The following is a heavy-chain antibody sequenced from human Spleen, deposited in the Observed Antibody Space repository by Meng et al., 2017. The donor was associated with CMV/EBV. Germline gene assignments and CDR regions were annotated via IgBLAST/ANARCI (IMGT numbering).Heavy chain of an antibody. CDR1: GYTFTGYY. D-gene: IGHD2-2*02. V-gene: IGHV1-2*02. J-gene: IGHJ4*02. Sequence: ASVKVSCKASGYTFTGYYMHWVRQAPGQGLQWMGWINPNSGDTNYAQKFQGRVTMTRDTSISTAYMELSRLRSDDTAVYYCARVSEYCTTTNCYKVFDYWGQGTLVTVSS. CDR3: ARVSEYCTTTNCYKVFDY. CDR2: INPNSGDT.